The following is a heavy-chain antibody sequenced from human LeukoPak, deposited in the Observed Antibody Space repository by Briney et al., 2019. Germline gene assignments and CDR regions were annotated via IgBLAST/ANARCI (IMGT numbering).Heavy chain of an antibody. D-gene: IGHD2-21*02. CDR2: IQYSGST. Sequence: SETLSLTCTISGGSISSGANFWTWIRQPPGRGLEWIGYIQYSGSTYYNPSLKSRLTISFDTSKNQFSLKLSSVTAADTAVYYCARVPTCGGDCPYYFDYWGQGTLVTVSS. CDR3: ARVPTCGGDCPYYFDY. CDR1: GGSISSGANF. V-gene: IGHV4-30-4*01. J-gene: IGHJ4*02.